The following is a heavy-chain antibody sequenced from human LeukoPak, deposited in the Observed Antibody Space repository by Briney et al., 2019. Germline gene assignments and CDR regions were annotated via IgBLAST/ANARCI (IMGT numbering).Heavy chain of an antibody. J-gene: IGHJ4*02. V-gene: IGHV3-33*01. CDR1: GFTFSTYG. CDR2: IWYDGGNK. Sequence: PGGSLRLSCAASGFTFSTYGMHWVRQAPGRGREWVAVIWYDGGNKYYIDSVRGRFTISRDNSRNTLYLQMNSLRAEDTAVYYCARGFDSGYDFGYWGQGTLVTVSS. CDR3: ARGFDSGYDFGY. D-gene: IGHD5-12*01.